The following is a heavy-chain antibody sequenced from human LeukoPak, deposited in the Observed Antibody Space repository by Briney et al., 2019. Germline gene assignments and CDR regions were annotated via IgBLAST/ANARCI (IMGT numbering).Heavy chain of an antibody. CDR1: GFTFSSYS. Sequence: GGSLRLSCAASGFTFSSYSMNWVRQAPGKGLEWVSSISSSSIYIYYAYSVKGRFTISRDNAKNSLYLQMNSLRAEDTAVYYCARAPRYCSSTSCYGPRYYYGTDVWGQGTTVTVSS. CDR3: ARAPRYCSSTSCYGPRYYYGTDV. V-gene: IGHV3-21*01. D-gene: IGHD2-2*01. CDR2: ISSSSIYI. J-gene: IGHJ6*02.